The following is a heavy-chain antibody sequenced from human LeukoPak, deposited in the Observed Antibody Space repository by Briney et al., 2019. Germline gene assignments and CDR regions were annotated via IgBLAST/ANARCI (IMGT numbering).Heavy chain of an antibody. CDR1: GGSISSYY. J-gene: IGHJ4*02. D-gene: IGHD6-19*01. CDR3: ARHLSHSSGWYYFDY. CDR2: IYYSGST. Sequence: SETLSLTCTVSGGSISSYYWSWIRQPPGEGLEWIGYIYYSGSTNYNPSLKSRVTISVDTSKNQFSLKLSSVTAADTAVYYCARHLSHSSGWYYFDYWGQGTLVTVSS. V-gene: IGHV4-59*08.